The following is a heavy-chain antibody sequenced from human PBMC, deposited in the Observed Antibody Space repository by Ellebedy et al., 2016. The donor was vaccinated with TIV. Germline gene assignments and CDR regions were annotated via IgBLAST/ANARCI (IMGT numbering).Heavy chain of an antibody. CDR2: LYYSGST. D-gene: IGHD3-10*01. V-gene: IGHV4-59*11. CDR3: ARVRTPIYYGSGRFNHFDHYMDV. Sequence: SETLSLXCTVSGGSISYHYWNWLRQPPGKGLEWIGYLYYSGSTNYNPSLKSRVTISVDTSKAQFYLKLSFATAADTAVYYCARVRTPIYYGSGRFNHFDHYMDVWGDGATVTVSS. J-gene: IGHJ6*03. CDR1: GGSISYHY.